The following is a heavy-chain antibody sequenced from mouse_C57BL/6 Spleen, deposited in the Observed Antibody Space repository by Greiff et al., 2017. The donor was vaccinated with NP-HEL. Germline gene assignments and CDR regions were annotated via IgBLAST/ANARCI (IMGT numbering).Heavy chain of an antibody. D-gene: IGHD3-2*02. CDR2: IDPSDSYT. V-gene: IGHV1-50*01. CDR3: ARQTVQATYLAY. J-gene: IGHJ3*01. CDR1: GYTFTSYW. Sequence: SGAELVKPGASVKLSCKASGYTFTSYWMQWVKQRPGQGLEWIGEIDPSDSYTNYNQKFKGKATLTVETSSSTAYMQLSSLTSEDSAVYYVARQTVQATYLAYWGQGTLVTVSA.